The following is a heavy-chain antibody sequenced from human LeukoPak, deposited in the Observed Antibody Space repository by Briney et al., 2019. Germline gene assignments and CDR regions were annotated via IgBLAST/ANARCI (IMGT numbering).Heavy chain of an antibody. Sequence: GGSLRLSCAASGFTFSRYRMSWVRQAPGKGLEWVANIKKDGSEKYYVDSVKGRFTISRDNAKNSLYLQVNSLRAEDTAVYYCARGSRFGVVERDAFDIWGQGTMVTVSS. D-gene: IGHD3-3*01. J-gene: IGHJ3*02. V-gene: IGHV3-7*01. CDR1: GFTFSRYR. CDR3: ARGSRFGVVERDAFDI. CDR2: IKKDGSEK.